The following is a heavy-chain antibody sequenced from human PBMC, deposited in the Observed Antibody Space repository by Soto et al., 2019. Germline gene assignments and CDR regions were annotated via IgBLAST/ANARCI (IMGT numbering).Heavy chain of an antibody. CDR2: IYYSGST. J-gene: IGHJ6*02. CDR3: ARALVPYYVFLSGYEHPQDDYYYYYGMDV. Sequence: SETLSLTCTVSGGSISSYYWSWIRQPPGKGLEWIGYIYYSGSTNYNPSLKSRVTISVDTSKNRFSLKLSSVTAADTAVYYCARALVPYYVFLSGYEHPQDDYYYYYGMDVWGQGTTVTVSS. V-gene: IGHV4-59*01. D-gene: IGHD3-3*01. CDR1: GGSISSYY.